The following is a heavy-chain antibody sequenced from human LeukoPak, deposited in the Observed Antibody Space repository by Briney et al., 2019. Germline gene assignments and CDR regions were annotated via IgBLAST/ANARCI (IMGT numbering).Heavy chain of an antibody. CDR3: AKEVLSFGAAEN. D-gene: IGHD6-13*01. Sequence: GGSLRLSCAASGFTFSTYPMSWVPQAPGKGLEGVLAISGSGGNTYYPDSVKGRFTISRDNSKNTLYLQMNSLRAELTAVYCCAKEVLSFGAAENWGEGTLVTVSS. CDR1: GFTFSTYP. CDR2: ISGSGGNT. V-gene: IGHV3-23*01. J-gene: IGHJ1*01.